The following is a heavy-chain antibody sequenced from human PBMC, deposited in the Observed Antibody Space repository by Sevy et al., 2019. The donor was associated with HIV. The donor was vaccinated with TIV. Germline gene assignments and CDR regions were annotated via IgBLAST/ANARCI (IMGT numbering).Heavy chain of an antibody. J-gene: IGHJ3*01. D-gene: IGHD1-26*01. CDR2: ISSDGAVR. CDR1: GLTFRSHA. V-gene: IGHV3-30-3*01. CDR3: AREAGYSAKNDALAF. Sequence: GGSLRLSCAASGLTFRSHAMHWVRQAPGKGLEWVTVISSDGAVRYYGESVKGRFTVSRDNSKNTLYLQMNSLRPDDTTVYYCAREAGYSAKNDALAFWGQGTMVTVSS.